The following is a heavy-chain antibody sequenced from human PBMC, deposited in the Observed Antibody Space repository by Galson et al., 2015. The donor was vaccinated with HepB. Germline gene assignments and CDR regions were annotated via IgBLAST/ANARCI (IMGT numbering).Heavy chain of an antibody. Sequence: SVKVSCKASGYTFTSYGISWVRQAPGQGLEWMGWISAYNGNTNYAQKLQGRVTMTTDTSTSTAYMELRSLRSDDTAVYYCAREWPTVTTYPYYYGMDVWGQGTTVTVSS. D-gene: IGHD4-11*01. CDR3: AREWPTVTTYPYYYGMDV. CDR1: GYTFTSYG. J-gene: IGHJ6*02. CDR2: ISAYNGNT. V-gene: IGHV1-18*01.